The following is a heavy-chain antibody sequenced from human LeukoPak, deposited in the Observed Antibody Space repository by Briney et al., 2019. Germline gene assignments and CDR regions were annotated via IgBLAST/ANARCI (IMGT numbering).Heavy chain of an antibody. CDR1: GFTFSSYS. CDR3: AREGVIAVAGLDY. D-gene: IGHD6-19*01. CDR2: ISSSSSSYI. J-gene: IGHJ4*02. V-gene: IGHV3-21*01. Sequence: PGGSLRLSCAASGFTFSSYSMNWVRQAPGKGLEWVSSISSSSSSYIYYADSVKGRFTISRGNAKNSLYLQMNSLRAEDTAVYYCAREGVIAVAGLDYWGQGTLVTVSS.